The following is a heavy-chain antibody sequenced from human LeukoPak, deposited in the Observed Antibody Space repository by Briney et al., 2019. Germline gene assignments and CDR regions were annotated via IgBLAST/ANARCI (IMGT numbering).Heavy chain of an antibody. CDR2: IKEDGSER. Sequence: GGSLRLSCAASGFTFSNYGMIWVRQAPGKGLEWVANIKEDGSERYYVDSVKGRFTISRDNAKNSLYLQMNSLRAEDTAVYYCASGGRGTYYGSGSYVDFWGQGTLVTVSS. V-gene: IGHV3-7*01. CDR1: GFTFSNYG. D-gene: IGHD3-10*01. J-gene: IGHJ4*02. CDR3: ASGGRGTYYGSGSYVDF.